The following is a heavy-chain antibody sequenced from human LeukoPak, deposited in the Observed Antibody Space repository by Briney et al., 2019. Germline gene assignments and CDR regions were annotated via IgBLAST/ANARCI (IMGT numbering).Heavy chain of an antibody. CDR3: ARDEGDYFFDY. CDR1: GGSISSSSYY. Sequence: SETLSLTCTVSGGSISSSSYYWGWIRQPPGKGLEWIGYIFYSGSTYYSPSLKSRVTISVDTSKNQLSLKLSSVIAADTAVYYCARDEGDYFFDYWGQGTLVTVSS. V-gene: IGHV4-39*07. J-gene: IGHJ4*02. CDR2: IFYSGST. D-gene: IGHD3-16*01.